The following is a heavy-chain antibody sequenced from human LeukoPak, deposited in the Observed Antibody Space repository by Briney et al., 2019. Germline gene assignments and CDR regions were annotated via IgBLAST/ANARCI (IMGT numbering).Heavy chain of an antibody. J-gene: IGHJ3*02. CDR1: GFTFDDYA. CDR3: AKDMGVGGDDAFDI. V-gene: IGHV3-9*01. CDR2: ISWNSGSI. Sequence: GRSLRLSCAASGFTFDDYAMHWVRQAPGKGLEWDSGISWNSGSIGYADSVKGRFTISRDNAKNSLYLQMNSLRAEDTALYYCAKDMGVGGDDAFDIWGQGTMVTVSS. D-gene: IGHD1-26*01.